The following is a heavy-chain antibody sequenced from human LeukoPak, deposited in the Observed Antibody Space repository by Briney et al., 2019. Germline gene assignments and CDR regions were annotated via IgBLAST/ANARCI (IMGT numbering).Heavy chain of an antibody. CDR2: IIPIFGTA. CDR3: ARRSGTTLASYYYYMDV. Sequence: ASVKVSCKASGGTFGSYAISWVRQAPGQGLEWMGGIIPIFGTANYAQKFQGRVTITADESTSTAYMELSSLRSEDTAVYYCARRSGTTLASYYYYMDVWGKGTTVTVSS. CDR1: GGTFGSYA. D-gene: IGHD1-1*01. V-gene: IGHV1-69*13. J-gene: IGHJ6*03.